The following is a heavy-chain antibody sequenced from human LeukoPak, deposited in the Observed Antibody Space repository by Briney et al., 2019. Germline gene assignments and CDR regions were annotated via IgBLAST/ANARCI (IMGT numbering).Heavy chain of an antibody. J-gene: IGHJ4*02. CDR3: ARDWGVEMATVFFDY. Sequence: SVKVSCKASGGTFSSYAISWVRQAPRQGLEWMGRIIPILGIANYAQKFQGRVTITADKSTSTAYMELSSLRSEDTAVYYCARDWGVEMATVFFDYWGQGTLVTVSS. V-gene: IGHV1-69*04. D-gene: IGHD5-24*01. CDR2: IIPILGIA. CDR1: GGTFSSYA.